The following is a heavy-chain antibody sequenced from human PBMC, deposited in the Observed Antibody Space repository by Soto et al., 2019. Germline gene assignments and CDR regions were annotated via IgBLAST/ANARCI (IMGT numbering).Heavy chain of an antibody. CDR1: GGSISSGDYY. CDR2: IYYSGST. D-gene: IGHD5-18*01. Sequence: SETLSLTCTVSGGSISSGDYYWSWIRQPPGKGLEWIGYIYYSGSTYYNPSLKSRVTISVDTSKKQFSLKLNSVTAADTAVYYCAIYTAMEPTFDYWGQGTLVTVSS. CDR3: AIYTAMEPTFDY. V-gene: IGHV4-30-4*01. J-gene: IGHJ4*02.